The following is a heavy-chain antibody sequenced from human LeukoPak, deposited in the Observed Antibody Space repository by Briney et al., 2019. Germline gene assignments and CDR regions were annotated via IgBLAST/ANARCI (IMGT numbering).Heavy chain of an antibody. CDR1: GFTFNSYA. Sequence: GGSLRLSCAASGFTFNSYAMQWVRQAPGKGLESVSGIDSIGDGTYYANSVKGRFSISRDNSKNTVYLQMDSLRAEDMAVYYCARADCSSSSCYTVSYWGQGTLVTVSS. CDR2: IDSIGDGT. V-gene: IGHV3-64*01. D-gene: IGHD2-2*02. J-gene: IGHJ4*02. CDR3: ARADCSSSSCYTVSY.